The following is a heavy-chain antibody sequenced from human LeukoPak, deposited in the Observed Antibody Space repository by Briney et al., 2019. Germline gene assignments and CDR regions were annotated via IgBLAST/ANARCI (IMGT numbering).Heavy chain of an antibody. CDR3: ATGGLGATLQYNWFDP. D-gene: IGHD1-26*01. Sequence: GGSLRLSCAASGFTFSNYPMDWVRQAPGKGLDWVAVISYDGSNKYYAESVKGRFTVSTDNSKNTLYLQMNSLRPEDTAVYYCATGGLGATLQYNWFDPWGQGTLVTVSS. CDR2: ISYDGSNK. CDR1: GFTFSNYP. V-gene: IGHV3-30-3*01. J-gene: IGHJ5*02.